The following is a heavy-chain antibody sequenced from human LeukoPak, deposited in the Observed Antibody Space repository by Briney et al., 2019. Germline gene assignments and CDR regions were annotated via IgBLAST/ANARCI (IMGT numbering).Heavy chain of an antibody. V-gene: IGHV4-59*01. CDR2: IYYSGST. CDR1: GGSISSYY. CDR3: ARVRYSSGWYWYFDL. D-gene: IGHD6-19*01. Sequence: PSETLSLTCTVSGGSISSYYWSWIRQPPGKGLEWIGYIYYSGSTNYNPSLKSRVTISVDTSKSQFSLKLSSVTAADTAVYYCARVRYSSGWYWYFDLWGRGTLVTVSS. J-gene: IGHJ2*01.